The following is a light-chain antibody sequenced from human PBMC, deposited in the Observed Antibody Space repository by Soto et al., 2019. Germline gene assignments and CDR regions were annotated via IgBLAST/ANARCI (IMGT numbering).Light chain of an antibody. J-gene: IGKJ4*01. CDR1: QSVSSN. Sequence: EIVMTQSPATLSVSPGERATLSCRASQSVSSNLAWYKQKPGQAPRLLIYGASTRTTGIPARFSGSGSGTEFTLTISSLQSEVFAVYFWQRYNSPLSFGGGTKGEIK. CDR3: QRYNSPLS. V-gene: IGKV3-15*01. CDR2: GAS.